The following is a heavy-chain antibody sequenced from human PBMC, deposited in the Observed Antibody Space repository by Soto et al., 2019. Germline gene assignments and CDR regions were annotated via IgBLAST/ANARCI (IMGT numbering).Heavy chain of an antibody. V-gene: IGHV1-8*01. Sequence: QVQLVQSGAEVKKPGASVKVSCKASGYTFTSYDINWVRQATGQGLEWMGWMNPNSGNTGYAQKFQGRVTMTRNTSISTAYMELSSLRSEDTAVYYCARDHSSGWYGPYYYYGMDVWGQGTTVTVS. D-gene: IGHD6-19*01. J-gene: IGHJ6*02. CDR2: MNPNSGNT. CDR3: ARDHSSGWYGPYYYYGMDV. CDR1: GYTFTSYD.